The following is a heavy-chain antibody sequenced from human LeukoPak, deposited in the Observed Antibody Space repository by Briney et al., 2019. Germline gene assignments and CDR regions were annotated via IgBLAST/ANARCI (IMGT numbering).Heavy chain of an antibody. CDR3: ARLRYSGYDRRFDY. Sequence: SETLSLTCTVSGGSISSSSYYWGWIRQPPGKGLEWIGSIYYSGSTYYNPSLKSRVTISVDTSKNQFPLKLSSVTAADTAVYYCARLRYSGYDRRFDYWGQGTLVTVSS. V-gene: IGHV4-39*06. CDR1: GGSISSSSYY. CDR2: IYYSGST. J-gene: IGHJ4*02. D-gene: IGHD5-12*01.